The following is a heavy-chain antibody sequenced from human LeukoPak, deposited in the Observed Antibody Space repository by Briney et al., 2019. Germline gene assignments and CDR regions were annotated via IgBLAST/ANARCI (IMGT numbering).Heavy chain of an antibody. CDR2: ISSSSSTI. CDR3: ATVPGYSSSWS. D-gene: IGHD6-13*01. J-gene: IGHJ5*02. Sequence: GGSLRLSCAASGFTFSSYSMNWVRQAPGKGLEWVSYISSSSSTIYYADSVKGRFTISRDNAKNSLYLQMNSLRAEDTAVYYCATVPGYSSSWSWGQGTLVTVSS. CDR1: GFTFSSYS. V-gene: IGHV3-48*04.